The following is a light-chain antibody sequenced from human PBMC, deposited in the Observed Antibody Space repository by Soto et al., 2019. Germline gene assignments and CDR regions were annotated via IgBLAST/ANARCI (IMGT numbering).Light chain of an antibody. J-gene: IGKJ5*01. CDR2: DAS. V-gene: IGKV1-33*01. Sequence: DIHMTQSPSSLSASLGDRVTITFQASQDISNYLNWHQQKPGKAPKLLIYDASNLETGVPSRFSGSGSGTDFTFTISSLQPEDIATYYCQQYDNLPTFGQGTRLEIK. CDR1: QDISNY. CDR3: QQYDNLPT.